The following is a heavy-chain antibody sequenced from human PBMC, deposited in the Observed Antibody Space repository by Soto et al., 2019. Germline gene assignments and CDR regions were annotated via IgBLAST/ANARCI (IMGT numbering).Heavy chain of an antibody. V-gene: IGHV3-21*01. CDR3: ARSRSGWYSAIDY. Sequence: EVQLVESGGGLVKPGGSLKLSCASSGFTFSAYSMNWVRQAPGKGLEWVSSITYSSNYIYYADSVKGRFTISRDNAKNSLYLQMNSLRAEDTAVYYSARSRSGWYSAIDYWGQGTLVTVSS. D-gene: IGHD6-19*01. CDR2: ITYSSNYI. CDR1: GFTFSAYS. J-gene: IGHJ4*02.